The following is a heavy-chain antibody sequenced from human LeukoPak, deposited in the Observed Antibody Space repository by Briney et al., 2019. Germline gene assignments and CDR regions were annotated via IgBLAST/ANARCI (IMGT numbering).Heavy chain of an antibody. D-gene: IGHD1-26*01. CDR2: ISYDGTNG. CDR3: VREVTSGSFDY. Sequence: GGSLRLSCAASGFTFSSFAMHWVRQAPGRGLEWVTVISYDGTNGYYAGFVKGRFTISRDNSQNTLYVQMSILRPEDTAVYYCVREVTSGSFDYWGQGTLVTVSS. V-gene: IGHV3-30*04. J-gene: IGHJ4*02. CDR1: GFTFSSFA.